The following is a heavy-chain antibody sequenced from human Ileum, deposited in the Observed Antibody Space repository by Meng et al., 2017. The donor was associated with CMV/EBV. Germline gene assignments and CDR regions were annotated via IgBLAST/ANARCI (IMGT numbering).Heavy chain of an antibody. CDR3: ARDCGSTSCYNGGYYHYYGMDV. V-gene: IGHV4-38-2*02. CDR1: GYSINSGSS. CDR2: IYRSGST. J-gene: IGHJ6*02. Sequence: GSLRLSCTVSGYSINSGSSWGWIRQPPGGGLEWIGSIYRSGSTYHNPSLKRRVTISVDTSRNQFSLKLSSVTAADTAVYYCARDCGSTSCYNGGYYHYYGMDVWGQGTTVTVAS. D-gene: IGHD2-2*02.